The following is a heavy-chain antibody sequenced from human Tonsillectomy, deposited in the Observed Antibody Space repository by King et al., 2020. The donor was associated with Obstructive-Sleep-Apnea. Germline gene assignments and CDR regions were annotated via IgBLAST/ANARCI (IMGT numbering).Heavy chain of an antibody. Sequence: VQLQQWGAGLLKPSETLSLTCTVYGGSFIGYYWSWIRQPPGKGLEWIGEINHSGSTNYNPSLKSRVTMSVDTSKNQFSLKPSSVTAADTAVYYCARGARYPYGMDVWGQGPRSPSP. J-gene: IGHJ6*02. CDR2: INHSGST. CDR3: ARGARYPYGMDV. V-gene: IGHV4-34*01. CDR1: GGSFIGYY. D-gene: IGHD3-9*01.